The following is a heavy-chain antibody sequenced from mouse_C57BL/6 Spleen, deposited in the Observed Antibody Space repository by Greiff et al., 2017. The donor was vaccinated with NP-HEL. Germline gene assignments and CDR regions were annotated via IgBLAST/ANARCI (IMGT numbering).Heavy chain of an antibody. J-gene: IGHJ2*01. V-gene: IGHV1-80*01. CDR1: GYAFSSYW. CDR2: IYPGDGDT. CDR3: AGWSSYYYGSEGDY. D-gene: IGHD1-1*01. Sequence: VQLQESGAELVKPGASVKISCKASGYAFSSYWMNWVKQRPGKGLEWIGQIYPGDGDTNYNGKFKGKATLTADKSSSTAYMQLSSLSSEASAVYFWAGWSSYYYGSEGDYWGQGTTLTVSS.